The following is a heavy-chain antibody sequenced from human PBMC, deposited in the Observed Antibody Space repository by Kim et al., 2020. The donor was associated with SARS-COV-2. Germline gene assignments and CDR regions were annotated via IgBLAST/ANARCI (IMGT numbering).Heavy chain of an antibody. CDR2: VSRSGDTT. V-gene: IGHV3-23*01. CDR1: GFTFSDNA. Sequence: GGSLRLSCVASGFTFSDNAMNWVRQAPGKGLEWVSAVSRSGDTTYYADSVRGRFSISRVKSKNILFLQMTNLRADDTAINYCAKVLSYRDFGHWGQGTLVSVSS. J-gene: IGHJ1*01. D-gene: IGHD5-12*01. CDR3: AKVLSYRDFGH.